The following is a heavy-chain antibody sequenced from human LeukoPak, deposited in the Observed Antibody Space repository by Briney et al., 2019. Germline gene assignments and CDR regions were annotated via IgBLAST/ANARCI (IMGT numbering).Heavy chain of an antibody. J-gene: IGHJ6*03. CDR3: ARCYDSSGYYSNYHMDV. CDR2: IRTSGSTI. Sequence: GGSLRLSCAASGFTISDYYMSWIRQAPGKGLEWVSYIRTSGSTIYYADSVKGRFTISRDNAKNSLYLQMNSLRAEDTAVYYCARCYDSSGYYSNYHMDVWGKGTTVTVS. D-gene: IGHD3-22*01. CDR1: GFTISDYY. V-gene: IGHV3-11*04.